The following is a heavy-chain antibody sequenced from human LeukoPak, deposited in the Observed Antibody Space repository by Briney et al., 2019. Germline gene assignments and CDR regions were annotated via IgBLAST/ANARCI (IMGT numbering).Heavy chain of an antibody. CDR1: GGFFSGYY. V-gene: IGHV4-34*01. CDR2: INHSGST. Sequence: SVTLSLTRAVYGGFFSGYYWMWLRQPPGKGLEWVGEINHSGSTNYNPSLESRITIAVDTSKNQFLLKMGSLSAADTAFYFGSRGPYSYDSSGAFDIWGQGTMVTVSS. J-gene: IGHJ3*02. D-gene: IGHD3-22*01. CDR3: SRGPYSYDSSGAFDI.